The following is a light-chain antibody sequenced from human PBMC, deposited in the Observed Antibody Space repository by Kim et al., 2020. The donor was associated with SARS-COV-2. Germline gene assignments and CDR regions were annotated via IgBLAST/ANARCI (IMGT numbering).Light chain of an antibody. CDR1: SSEVGGYND. J-gene: IGLJ1*01. Sequence: QSVTISCTGTSSEVGGYNDVAWYQQHPGRAPKFIIYDVSNRPSGVSNRFSGSKSGNTASLTISGVQAEDEADYYCSSYSSSSTVYVFGTGTKVTVL. V-gene: IGLV2-14*04. CDR3: SSYSSSSTVYV. CDR2: DVS.